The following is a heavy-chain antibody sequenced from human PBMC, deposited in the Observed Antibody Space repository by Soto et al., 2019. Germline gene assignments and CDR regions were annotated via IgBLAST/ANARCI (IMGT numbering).Heavy chain of an antibody. J-gene: IGHJ5*02. CDR1: GRSVSSGGYY. D-gene: IGHD3-22*01. CDR2: IYHIGSP. Sequence: QVQLQESGPGLVKPSQTLSLTCTVSGRSVSSGGYYWTWIRQHPGRGLEWIGYIYHIGSPYYNPSLESRVTISLDTSKNQFSQNLTSVTAADTAIYYCVRDRAMDSSGHWFDTWGQGTLVSVSS. CDR3: VRDRAMDSSGHWFDT. V-gene: IGHV4-31*03.